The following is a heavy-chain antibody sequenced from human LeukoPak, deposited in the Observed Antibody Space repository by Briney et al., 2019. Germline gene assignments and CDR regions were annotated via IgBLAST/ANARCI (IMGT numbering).Heavy chain of an antibody. CDR2: IYSGGST. CDR1: VFTVSSNS. J-gene: IGHJ4*02. CDR3: ARGGELSDFDY. D-gene: IGHD3-16*02. Sequence: GGSLRLSCAASVFTVSSNSMSWVRQAPGKGLEWVSVIYSGGSTSYADAVRGRFTISRHNSENTLYLQMNSLRVEDTAVYYCARGGELSDFDYWGQGTLVTVSS. V-gene: IGHV3-53*04.